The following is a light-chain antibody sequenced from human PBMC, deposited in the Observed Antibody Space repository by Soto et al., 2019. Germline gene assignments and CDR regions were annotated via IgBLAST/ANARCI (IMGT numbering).Light chain of an antibody. CDR1: TSDVGGYSY. V-gene: IGLV2-14*01. J-gene: IGLJ1*01. CDR3: TSYTCSGTHV. Sequence: QSALTQPASVSGSPGQSITISCTGTTSDVGGYSYDSWHQQHPSKAPKLMIYDVINRPSGVSNRFSGSKSDHTASLTISGLQAEDEADYYCTSYTCSGTHVFGSGTKLTVL. CDR2: DVI.